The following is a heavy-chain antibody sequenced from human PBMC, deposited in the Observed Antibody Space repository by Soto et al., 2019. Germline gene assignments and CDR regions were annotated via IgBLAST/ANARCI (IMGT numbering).Heavy chain of an antibody. CDR1: GGSISSGDYY. D-gene: IGHD3-16*02. Sequence: QVQLQESGPGLVKPSQTLSLTCTVSGGSISSGDYYWSWIRQPPGKGLDWIGFIYYTGATYYNPALKSCVSISVDTSKNQFSLRLRSVTAADTAVYYCARDRGGYRDTGALDPWGQGALVTVSS. CDR2: IYYTGAT. CDR3: ARDRGGYRDTGALDP. J-gene: IGHJ5*02. V-gene: IGHV4-30-4*01.